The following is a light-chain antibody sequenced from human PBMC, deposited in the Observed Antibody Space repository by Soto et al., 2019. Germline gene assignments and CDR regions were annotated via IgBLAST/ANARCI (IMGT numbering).Light chain of an antibody. CDR1: SSNIGGGYD. J-gene: IGLJ2*01. Sequence: QSVLTQPPSVSGAPGQRVTISCTGSSSNIGGGYDVHWYQQLPGTAPKLLIYGNSNRPSGVPDRFSGSKSGTSASLAITGLQAEDEADYYCQSYDSSLSGSVFGGGTKLNVL. V-gene: IGLV1-40*01. CDR2: GNS. CDR3: QSYDSSLSGSV.